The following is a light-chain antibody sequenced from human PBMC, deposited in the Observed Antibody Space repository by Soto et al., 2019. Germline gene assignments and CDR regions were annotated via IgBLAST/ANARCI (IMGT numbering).Light chain of an antibody. CDR3: QQYYSTPRT. CDR1: QSVLYSSNNKNY. CDR2: WAS. J-gene: IGKJ1*01. V-gene: IGKV4-1*01. Sequence: DIVMTQSPDSLAVSLGARATINCKSSQSVLYSSNNKNYLAWYQQKPGQPPKLLIYWASTRESRVPARFSGSGSGTDFTLTISSLQAEDVAVYYCQQYYSTPRTFGQGTKVEIK.